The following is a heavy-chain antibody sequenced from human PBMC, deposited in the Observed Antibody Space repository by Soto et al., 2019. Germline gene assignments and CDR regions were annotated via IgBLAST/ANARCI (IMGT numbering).Heavy chain of an antibody. D-gene: IGHD3-3*01. CDR2: MYYSGST. CDR3: ARGTFGVVKD. J-gene: IGHJ4*02. Sequence: QVQLQESGPGLVKPSETLSLTCTVSGGSISNWSWIRQPPGKGLEWIGYMYYSGSTKYNPSLKSRVTISIDTSRNQFCLKLSSVTAADTAVYYCARGTFGVVKDWGQGTLVTVSS. V-gene: IGHV4-59*01. CDR1: GGSISN.